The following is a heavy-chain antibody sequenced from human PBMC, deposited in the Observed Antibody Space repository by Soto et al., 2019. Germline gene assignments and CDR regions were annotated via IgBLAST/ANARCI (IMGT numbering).Heavy chain of an antibody. D-gene: IGHD2-15*01. CDR2: IIPIFGTA. V-gene: IGHV1-69*13. CDR3: AKEGKVEVLVDY. J-gene: IGHJ4*02. Sequence: SVKVSCKASGGTFSSYAISWVRQAPGQGLEWMGGIIPIFGTANYAQKFQGRVTITADESTSTAYMELSSLRSEDTAVYYCAKEGKVEVLVDYWGQGTLVTVSS. CDR1: GGTFSSYA.